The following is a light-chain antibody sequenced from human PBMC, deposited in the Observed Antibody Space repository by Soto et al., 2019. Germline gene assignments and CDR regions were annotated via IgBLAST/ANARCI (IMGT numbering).Light chain of an antibody. J-gene: IGKJ5*01. CDR2: WAS. V-gene: IGKV4-1*01. Sequence: DIVMTQSPDSLAVSLGERATINCKSSQSVLYSSNNKNYLAWYQQKPGQPPKLLIYWASTRESGVPDRFSGSGSGTDFTLTISSRQAEDVAVYYCQQYYSTLITFGQGTRLEIE. CDR3: QQYYSTLIT. CDR1: QSVLYSSNNKNY.